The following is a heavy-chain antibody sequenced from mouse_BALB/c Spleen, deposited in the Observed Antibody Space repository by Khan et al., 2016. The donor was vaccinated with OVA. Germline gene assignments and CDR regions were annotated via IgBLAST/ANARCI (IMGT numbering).Heavy chain of an antibody. V-gene: IGHV3-2*02. D-gene: IGHD3-2*02. Sequence: EVELVESGPGLVKPSQSLSLTCTVTGYSITSDYAWNWIRQFPGNKLEWMGYISYSGNTKYNPSLKSRISITRDTSKKQFFLQLNFVTIEYTATYYCSRIQGGDFDYWGQCSTLTVSS. CDR1: GYSITSDYA. CDR2: ISYSGNT. CDR3: SRIQGGDFDY. J-gene: IGHJ2*01.